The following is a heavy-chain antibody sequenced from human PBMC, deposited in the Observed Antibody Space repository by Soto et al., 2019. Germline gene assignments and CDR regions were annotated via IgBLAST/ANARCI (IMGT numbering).Heavy chain of an antibody. CDR3: ARDRGSSWQRSWYFDL. D-gene: IGHD6-13*01. CDR2: IYHSGST. CDR1: SGSISSSNW. J-gene: IGHJ2*01. Sequence: QVQLQESGPGLVKPSGTLSLTCAVSSGSISSSNWWSWVRQPPGKGLEWIGEIYHSGSTNYNPSLKSRVTLSVDKSKNQFSLKLSSVTAADTAVYYCARDRGSSWQRSWYFDLWGRGTLVTVSS. V-gene: IGHV4-4*02.